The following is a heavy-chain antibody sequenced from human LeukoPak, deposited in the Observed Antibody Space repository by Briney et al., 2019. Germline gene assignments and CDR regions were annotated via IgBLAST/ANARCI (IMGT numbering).Heavy chain of an antibody. CDR2: ITPIFGAA. J-gene: IGHJ4*02. V-gene: IGHV1-69*13. D-gene: IGHD2-15*01. CDR3: ARVSTLYRGLPTPLYFDY. CDR1: GGTFSSYP. Sequence: ASVKVSCKASGGTFSSYPFTWVRQAPGQGLEWMGEITPIFGAANYAQTFQGRVTITADESTSTVFMELSSLRSDDTAVYYCARVSTLYRGLPTPLYFDYWGQGTLVTVSS.